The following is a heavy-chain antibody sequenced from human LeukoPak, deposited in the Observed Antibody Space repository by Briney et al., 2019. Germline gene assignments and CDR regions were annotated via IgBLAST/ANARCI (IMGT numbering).Heavy chain of an antibody. CDR3: ARGGSGWFDAFDI. CDR1: GYTFTGYN. CDR2: INPNSGGT. J-gene: IGHJ3*02. D-gene: IGHD6-19*01. Sequence: ASVKVSCKASGYTFTGYNIHWVRQVPGQGPEWMGWINPNSGGTNYAHKFQGRVTMTRDTTISTAYMELSRLRSDDTAVYYCARGGSGWFDAFDIWGQGTMVTVSS. V-gene: IGHV1-2*02.